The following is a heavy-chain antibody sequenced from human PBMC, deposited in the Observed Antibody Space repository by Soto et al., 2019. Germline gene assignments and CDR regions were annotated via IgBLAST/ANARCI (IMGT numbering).Heavy chain of an antibody. CDR2: IIPIFGTA. J-gene: IGHJ6*02. Sequence: ASVKLSCKASGGTFSSYAISWVRQAPGQGLEWMGGIIPIFGTANYAQKFQGRVTITADESTSTAYMELSSLRSEDTAVYYCARASPPYCGGDCHNPYGMDVWGQGTTVTVSS. D-gene: IGHD2-21*02. V-gene: IGHV1-69*13. CDR1: GGTFSSYA. CDR3: ARASPPYCGGDCHNPYGMDV.